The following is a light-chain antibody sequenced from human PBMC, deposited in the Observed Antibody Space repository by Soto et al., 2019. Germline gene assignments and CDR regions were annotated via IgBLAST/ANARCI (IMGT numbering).Light chain of an antibody. V-gene: IGKV3-15*01. CDR2: GAS. CDR1: QSVSST. Sequence: EIVMTQSPAALSVSPGERATLSCRASQSVSSTLAWYQQKPGQAPRLLIYGASTRATGIPVRFSGSGSGTEFTLTISSRQAEDVAVYYCRQYNTWPSFTFGPGTKVDI. J-gene: IGKJ3*01. CDR3: RQYNTWPSFT.